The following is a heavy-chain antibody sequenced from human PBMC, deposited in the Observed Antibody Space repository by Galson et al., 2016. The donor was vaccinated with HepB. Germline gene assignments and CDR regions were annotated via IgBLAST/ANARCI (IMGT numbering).Heavy chain of an antibody. CDR2: ISAYIGNT. Sequence: SVKVSCKASGYTFTSYGISWVRQAPGQGLEWMGWISAYIGNTNYAQKLQGRVTMTTDTSKSTAYMELRSLRSDDTAEDYCARIQKSQYDFWSGYFYFYGMDGWGQGTTVTVSS. CDR1: GYTFTSYG. J-gene: IGHJ6*02. V-gene: IGHV1-18*01. CDR3: ARIQKSQYDFWSGYFYFYGMDG. D-gene: IGHD3-3*01.